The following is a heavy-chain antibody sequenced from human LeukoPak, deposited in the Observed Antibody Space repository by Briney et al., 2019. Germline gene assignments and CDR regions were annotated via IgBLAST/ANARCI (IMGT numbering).Heavy chain of an antibody. CDR2: ISYSGTT. D-gene: IGHD1-1*01. V-gene: IGHV4-59*01. Sequence: SETLSLTCTVSGGSISSYYWSWMRQSPGKGLEWIGYISYSGTTNYKSSLKSRVTISVDTSKNQFSLKLSSVTAADTAMYCCARTTWDYYYMDVWGKGTTVTVSS. CDR1: GGSISSYY. CDR3: ARTTWDYYYMDV. J-gene: IGHJ6*03.